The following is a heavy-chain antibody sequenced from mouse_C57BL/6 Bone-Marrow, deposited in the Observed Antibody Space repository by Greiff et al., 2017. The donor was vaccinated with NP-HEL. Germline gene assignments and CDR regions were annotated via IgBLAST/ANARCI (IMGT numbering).Heavy chain of an antibody. CDR1: GFTFSSYG. CDR2: ISSGGSYT. V-gene: IGHV5-6*01. D-gene: IGHD2-5*01. J-gene: IGHJ3*01. CDR3: ARRAYSNYGGDWFAY. Sequence: EVQGVESGGDLVKPGGSLKLSCAASGFTFSSYGMSWVRQTPDKRLEWVATISSGGSYTYYPDSVKGRFTISRDNAKNTLYLQMSSLKSEDTAMYYCARRAYSNYGGDWFAYWGQGTLVTVSA.